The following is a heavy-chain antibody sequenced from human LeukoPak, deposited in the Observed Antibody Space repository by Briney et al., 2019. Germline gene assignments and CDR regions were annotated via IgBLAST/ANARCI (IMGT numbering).Heavy chain of an antibody. J-gene: IGHJ3*02. CDR3: ATDLPAGIFGVVINAFDI. Sequence: GASVKVSCKVSGYTLTELSMHWVRQAPGKGLEWMGGFDPEDGETIYAQKFQGRVTVTEDTSTDTAYMELSSLRSEDTAVYYCATDLPAGIFGVVINAFDIWGQGTMVTVSS. D-gene: IGHD3-3*02. CDR1: GYTLTELS. V-gene: IGHV1-24*01. CDR2: FDPEDGET.